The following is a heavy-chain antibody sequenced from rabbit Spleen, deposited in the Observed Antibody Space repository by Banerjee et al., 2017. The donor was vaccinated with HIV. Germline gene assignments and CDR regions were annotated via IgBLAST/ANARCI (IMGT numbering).Heavy chain of an antibody. D-gene: IGHD2-1*01. J-gene: IGHJ3*01. CDR3: ARGSAAMTMVITGYYLSL. CDR1: GVSFTSNYY. V-gene: IGHV1S40*01. CDR2: IYGGSGGST. Sequence: QSLEESGGALVKPGASLTLTCTASGVSFTSNYYMCWVRQAPGKGLECIACIYGGSGGSTWYASWAKGRFTISKTSSTTVTLQLTSLTAADTATYFCARGSAAMTMVITGYYLSLWGQGTLVTVS.